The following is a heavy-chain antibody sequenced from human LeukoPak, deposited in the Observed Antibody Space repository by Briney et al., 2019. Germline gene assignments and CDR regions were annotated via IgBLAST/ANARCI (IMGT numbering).Heavy chain of an antibody. CDR2: IWYDGRNK. Sequence: IWYDGRNKYYADSVEGRFTISRDNSENTLYLQMNSLRAEDTAVYYCARTLEAYDTTGYPDYWGQGTLVTVSS. D-gene: IGHD3-22*01. V-gene: IGHV3-33*01. CDR3: ARTLEAYDTTGYPDY. J-gene: IGHJ4*02.